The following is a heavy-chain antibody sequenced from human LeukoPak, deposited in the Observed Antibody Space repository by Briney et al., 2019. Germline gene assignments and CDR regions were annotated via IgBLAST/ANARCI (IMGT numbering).Heavy chain of an antibody. CDR3: AKDRGFGEYFPFFY. V-gene: IGHV3-23*01. D-gene: IGHD3-10*01. J-gene: IGHJ4*02. CDR2: ISGSGGST. Sequence: PGGSLRFSCAASGFTFSTYAMSWGRQTPEKGLEWVSAISGSGGSTYYADSVKGRFTISRDNSKNTLYLQMNSLRAEDTAVYYCAKDRGFGEYFPFFYWGQGTLVTVSS. CDR1: GFTFSTYA.